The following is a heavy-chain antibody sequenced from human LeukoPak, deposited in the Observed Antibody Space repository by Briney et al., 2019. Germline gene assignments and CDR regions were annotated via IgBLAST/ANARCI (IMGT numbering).Heavy chain of an antibody. J-gene: IGHJ4*02. V-gene: IGHV4-39*01. CDR2: TFYSGGT. CDR3: ASSQFYSGYDFPLDY. Sequence: SETLSLTCTVSGASISSSSFYWGWIRQPPGKGLEWIGSTFYSGGTYYNPSLKSRVTISVDTSKNQFSLKLSSVTAADTAVYYCASSQFYSGYDFPLDYWGQGTLVTVSS. D-gene: IGHD5-12*01. CDR1: GASISSSSFY.